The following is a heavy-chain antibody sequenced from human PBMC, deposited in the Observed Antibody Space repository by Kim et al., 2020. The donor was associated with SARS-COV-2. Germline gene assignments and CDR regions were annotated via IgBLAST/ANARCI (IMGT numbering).Heavy chain of an antibody. V-gene: IGHV3-15*01. D-gene: IGHD2-2*01. J-gene: IGHJ5*02. CDR1: GFTFSHDW. Sequence: GGSLRLSCAASGFTFSHDWMSWVRQAPGKGLEWVGRIKSKTGDETKEYAATVKGRXSISRDESKNKMYLXXNSLKTEDTDVYYCTXDXGDRDCSDCSSTAWGRGTXVTVSS. CDR2: IKSKTGDETK. CDR3: TXDXGDRDCSDCSSTA.